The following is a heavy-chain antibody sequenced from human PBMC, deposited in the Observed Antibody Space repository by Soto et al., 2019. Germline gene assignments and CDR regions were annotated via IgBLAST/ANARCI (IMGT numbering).Heavy chain of an antibody. CDR2: IIPIFGTA. Sequence: WASVKVSCKASGGTFSSYAISWVRQAPGQGLEWMGGIIPIFGTANYAQKFQGRVTITADKSTSTAYMELSSLRSEDTAVYYCASRLGVVVPAAIQDYYYYYGMDVWGQGTTVTVSS. D-gene: IGHD2-2*02. J-gene: IGHJ6*02. CDR3: ASRLGVVVPAAIQDYYYYYGMDV. V-gene: IGHV1-69*06. CDR1: GGTFSSYA.